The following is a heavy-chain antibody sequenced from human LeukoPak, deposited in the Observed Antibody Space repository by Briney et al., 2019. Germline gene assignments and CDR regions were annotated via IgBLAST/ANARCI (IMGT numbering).Heavy chain of an antibody. J-gene: IGHJ4*02. V-gene: IGHV4-61*08. Sequence: SETLSLTCTVSGDSISSGDYYWSWIRQPPGKRLEWIGYIYYSGNTNYNPSLRSRVTISIDTSKNQFSLKLSSVTAADTAVYYCARVGDGNFDYWGQGTLVTVSS. CDR2: IYYSGNT. D-gene: IGHD3-16*01. CDR1: GDSISSGDYY. CDR3: ARVGDGNFDY.